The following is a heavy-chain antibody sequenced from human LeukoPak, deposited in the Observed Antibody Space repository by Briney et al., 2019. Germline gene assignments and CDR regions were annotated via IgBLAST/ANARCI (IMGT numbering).Heavy chain of an antibody. D-gene: IGHD6-13*01. CDR1: GGSISSYY. CDR2: IYYSGST. V-gene: IGHV4-59*01. Sequence: SETLSLTCTVSGGSISSYYWSWIRQPPGKGLEWIGYIYYSGSTNYNPSLKSRVTISVGTSKNQFSLKLSSVTAADTAVYYCARDRREQQLVPYFDYWGQGTLVTVSS. J-gene: IGHJ4*02. CDR3: ARDRREQQLVPYFDY.